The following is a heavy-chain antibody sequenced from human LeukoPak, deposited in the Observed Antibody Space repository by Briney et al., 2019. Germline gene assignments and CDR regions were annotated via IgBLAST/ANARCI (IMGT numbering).Heavy chain of an antibody. CDR1: GDSISSYY. J-gene: IGHJ4*02. V-gene: IGHV4-4*07. CDR2: IYTSGSTNSYTSGST. Sequence: PSETLSLTCTVSGDSISSYYWSWIRQPAERGLEWLGHIYTSGSTNSYTSGSTDYNPSLKSRVTISLDRSKNQFSLKLSSVTAADTAVYYCAAFLSGTYWYFGYWGQGALVTVSS. CDR3: AAFLSGTYWYFGY. D-gene: IGHD1-26*01.